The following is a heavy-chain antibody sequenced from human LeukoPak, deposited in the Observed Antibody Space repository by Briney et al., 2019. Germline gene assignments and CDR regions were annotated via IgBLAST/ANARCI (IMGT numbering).Heavy chain of an antibody. CDR2: ISGSGGST. D-gene: IGHD3-22*01. CDR1: GLTFSCYA. J-gene: IGHJ4*02. CDR3: AKSYYYDSSGHPSSFQY. Sequence: SGGSLRHSRVASGLTFSCYAMSWVRQAPGKGLEWVSAISGSGGSTYYADSVKGRFTISRDNSKNTLYLQMNSLRAEDTAVYYCAKSYYYDSSGHPSSFQYWGQGTLVTVSS. V-gene: IGHV3-23*01.